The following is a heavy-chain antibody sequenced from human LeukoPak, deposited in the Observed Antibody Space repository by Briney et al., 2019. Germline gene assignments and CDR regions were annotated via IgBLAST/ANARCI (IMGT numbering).Heavy chain of an antibody. CDR2: IYYSGST. J-gene: IGHJ4*02. CDR1: GGSISSGGYY. V-gene: IGHV4-31*03. CDR3: ATDRRGGILDY. Sequence: PSQTLSLTCTVSGGSISSGGYYWSWIRQHPGKGLEWIGYIYYSGSTYYNPSLRRRVTISVDTSKNQFFLKLSSVTAADTAVYYCATDRRGGILDYWGQGTLVTVSS. D-gene: IGHD3-16*01.